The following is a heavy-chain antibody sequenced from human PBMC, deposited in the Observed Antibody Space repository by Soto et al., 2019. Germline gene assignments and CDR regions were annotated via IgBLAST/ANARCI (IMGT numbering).Heavy chain of an antibody. CDR1: GYTFTGYY. CDR2: INPNSGGT. J-gene: IGHJ3*02. CDR3: ARGRSNWNHYNDAFDI. Sequence: GASVKFSCKASGYTFTGYYMHWMRQAPGQGLEWMGWINPNSGGTNYAQKFQGRVTMTRDTSISTAYMELSRLRSDDTAVYYCARGRSNWNHYNDAFDIWGQGTMVTVSS. D-gene: IGHD1-20*01. V-gene: IGHV1-2*02.